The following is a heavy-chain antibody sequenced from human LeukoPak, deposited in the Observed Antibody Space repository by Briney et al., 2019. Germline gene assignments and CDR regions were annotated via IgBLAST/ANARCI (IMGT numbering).Heavy chain of an antibody. Sequence: SVKVSCKASGYTFTGYYMHWVRQAPGQGLEWMGGIIPILGTANYAQKFQGRVTITADESTSTAYMELSSLRSEDTAVYYCARRGSDIVVVPAAPHYYYGMDVWGQGTTVTVSS. CDR2: IIPILGTA. D-gene: IGHD2-2*01. CDR3: ARRGSDIVVVPAAPHYYYGMDV. CDR1: GYTFTGYY. J-gene: IGHJ6*02. V-gene: IGHV1-69*13.